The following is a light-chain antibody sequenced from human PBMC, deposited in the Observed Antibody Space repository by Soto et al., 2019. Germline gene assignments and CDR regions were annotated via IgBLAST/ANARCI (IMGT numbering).Light chain of an antibody. J-gene: IGLJ3*02. CDR1: SSDVGGSDY. CDR3: TSYTSSTTWV. V-gene: IGLV2-14*01. Sequence: QSALTQPASVSGSPGQSITISCTGTSSDVGGSDYVSWYQQHPGKAPKLIISEVRNRPSGVSNRFSGSKSGNTASLTISGLQAEDEADYYCTSYTSSTTWVFGGGTQLTVL. CDR2: EVR.